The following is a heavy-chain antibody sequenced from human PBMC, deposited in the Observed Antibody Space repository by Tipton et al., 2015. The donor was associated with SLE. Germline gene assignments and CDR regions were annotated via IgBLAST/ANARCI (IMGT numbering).Heavy chain of an antibody. V-gene: IGHV4-59*11. D-gene: IGHD6-19*01. Sequence: TLSLTCIVSGGSITSHYWSWVRQPPGKGLEWIGNIYYSGSTNYNPSLKSRVSISLDTSRNQFSLKLTSVTAADTAVYYCARGPTPPFGSGWYSFDYWGQGTLVIVSS. CDR3: ARGPTPPFGSGWYSFDY. J-gene: IGHJ4*02. CDR2: IYYSGST. CDR1: GGSITSHY.